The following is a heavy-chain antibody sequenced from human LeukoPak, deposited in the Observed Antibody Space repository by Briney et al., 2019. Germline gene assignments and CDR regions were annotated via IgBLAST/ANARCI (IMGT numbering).Heavy chain of an antibody. CDR3: ARRGYSSSHDP. V-gene: IGHV4-39*01. Sequence: SETLSLTCTVSGGSISSSSYYWGWIRQPPGKGVEWIGSIYYSGSTYYNPSLKSRVTISVDTSKNQFSLKLSSVTAADTAVYYCARRGYSSSHDPWGQGTLVTVSS. CDR2: IYYSGST. CDR1: GGSISSSSYY. J-gene: IGHJ5*02. D-gene: IGHD6-6*01.